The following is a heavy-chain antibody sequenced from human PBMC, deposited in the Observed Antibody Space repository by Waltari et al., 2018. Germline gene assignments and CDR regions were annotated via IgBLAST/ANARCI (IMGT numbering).Heavy chain of an antibody. CDR3: ARDRRIAAAGFSYYYGMDV. D-gene: IGHD6-13*01. V-gene: IGHV3-66*01. CDR2: IYGGGST. CDR1: GFTVSSNY. J-gene: IGHJ6*02. Sequence: EVQLVESGGGLVQPGGSLRLSCAASGFTVSSNYMSWVRQAPGKGLEWVSVIYGGGSTYYADSVKGRFTISRDNSKNTLYLQMNSLRAEDTAVYYCARDRRIAAAGFSYYYGMDVWGQGTTVTVSS.